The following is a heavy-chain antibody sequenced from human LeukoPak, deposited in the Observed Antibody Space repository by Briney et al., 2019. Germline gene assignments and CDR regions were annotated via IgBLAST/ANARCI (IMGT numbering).Heavy chain of an antibody. J-gene: IGHJ4*02. V-gene: IGHV3-48*01. CDR3: ARKGTASIDY. Sequence: GGSLRLSCAASVFTFSSYTMNWVRQAPGKGLEWVSFISSSSTAIYYADSVKGRFTISRDNAKNSLYLQMNSLRAEDTAVYYCARKGTASIDYWGRGTLVTVSS. CDR2: ISSSSTAI. D-gene: IGHD3-10*01. CDR1: VFTFSSYT.